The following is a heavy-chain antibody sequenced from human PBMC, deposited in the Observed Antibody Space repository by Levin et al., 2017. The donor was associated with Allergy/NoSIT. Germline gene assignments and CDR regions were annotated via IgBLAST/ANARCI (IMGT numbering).Heavy chain of an antibody. CDR1: GFTFSSYA. CDR2: IYASADSI. CDR3: AGSARGYGTFDY. Sequence: PGGSLRLSCAASGFTFSSYAMSWVRQAPGKGLEWVSAIYASADSIYYSDSVKGRFTISKDSSKNTLYLHMNSLRADDTAVYYCAGSARGYGTFDYWGQGTLVTVSS. V-gene: IGHV3-23*01. D-gene: IGHD5-12*01. J-gene: IGHJ4*02.